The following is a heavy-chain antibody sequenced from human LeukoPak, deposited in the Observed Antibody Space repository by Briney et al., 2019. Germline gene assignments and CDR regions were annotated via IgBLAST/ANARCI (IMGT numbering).Heavy chain of an antibody. CDR1: GFTFSSYG. CDR3: ARRGGYCSSTSCYYDY. D-gene: IGHD2-2*01. Sequence: GRFLRLSCAASGFTFSSYGMHWVRQAPGKGLEWVAVIWYDGSNKYYADSVKGRFTISRDNSKNTLYLQMNSLRAEDTAVYYCARRGGYCSSTSCYYDYWGQGTLVTVSS. J-gene: IGHJ4*02. V-gene: IGHV3-33*01. CDR2: IWYDGSNK.